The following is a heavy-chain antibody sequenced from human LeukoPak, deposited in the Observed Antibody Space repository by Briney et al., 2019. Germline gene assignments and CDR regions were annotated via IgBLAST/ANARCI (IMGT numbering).Heavy chain of an antibody. D-gene: IGHD3-10*01. CDR2: ISYDGSNK. J-gene: IGHJ4*02. CDR1: GFTFSSYG. CDR3: AKDRWFGELFDPTFDY. Sequence: GGSLRLSCAASGFTFSSYGMHWVRQAPGKGLEWVAVISYDGSNKYYADSVKGRFTISRDNSKNTLYLQMNSLRAEDTAVYYCAKDRWFGELFDPTFDYWGQGTLVTVSS. V-gene: IGHV3-30*18.